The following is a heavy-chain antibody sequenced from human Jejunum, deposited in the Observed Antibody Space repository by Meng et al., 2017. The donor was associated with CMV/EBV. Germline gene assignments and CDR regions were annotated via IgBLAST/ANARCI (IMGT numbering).Heavy chain of an antibody. D-gene: IGHD3-10*01. J-gene: IGHJ2*01. Sequence: AASGFTFSSYAMSWVRQAPGKGLEWVSEISSSGASTYYADSVKGRFTISRDNSKNTLYLQMNSLRAEDTALYYCAKDRDGNWYFDLWGRGTLVTVSS. CDR3: AKDRDGNWYFDL. CDR1: GFTFSSYA. V-gene: IGHV3-23*01. CDR2: ISSSGAST.